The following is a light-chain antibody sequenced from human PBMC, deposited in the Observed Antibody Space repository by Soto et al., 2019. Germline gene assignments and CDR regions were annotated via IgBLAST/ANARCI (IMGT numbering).Light chain of an antibody. CDR2: DAS. V-gene: IGKV3-11*01. J-gene: IGKJ1*01. CDR3: QQRRNWPRT. Sequence: EIVLTQSPATLSLSPGERATLSCRASQSVSSFFAWYQQKPGQGPRLLIYDASNRAAGIPARFSGSGSGTDFTLTISSLEPEDFAVYYCQQRRNWPRTFGQGTKVEIK. CDR1: QSVSSF.